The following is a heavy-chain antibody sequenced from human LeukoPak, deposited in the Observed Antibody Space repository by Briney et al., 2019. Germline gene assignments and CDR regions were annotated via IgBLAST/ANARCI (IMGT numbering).Heavy chain of an antibody. Sequence: ASVKVSCKASGYTFTGYYMHWVRQAPGQGLEWMGWINPNSGGTNYAQKFQGRVTMTRDTSISTAYMELSRPRSDDTAVYYCARGSTYSPILFDYWGQGTLVTVSS. CDR3: ARGSTYSPILFDY. J-gene: IGHJ4*02. CDR2: INPNSGGT. D-gene: IGHD5-18*01. V-gene: IGHV1-2*02. CDR1: GYTFTGYY.